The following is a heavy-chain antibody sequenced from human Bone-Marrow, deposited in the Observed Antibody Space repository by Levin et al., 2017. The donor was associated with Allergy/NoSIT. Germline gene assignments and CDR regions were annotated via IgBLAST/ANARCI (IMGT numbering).Heavy chain of an antibody. V-gene: IGHV1-69*13. CDR1: GGTPSHYA. CDR3: EVTVFGLAY. CDR2: IIPSLDTT. J-gene: IGHJ4*02. D-gene: IGHD3-3*01. Sequence: GASVKVSCKASGGTPSHYAFTWVRQAPGQGLEWVGGIIPSLDTTNYARKFQGRVTIVADESTNTAYMEVNALRSEDTAVYFCEVTVFGLAYWGQGTLVTVSS.